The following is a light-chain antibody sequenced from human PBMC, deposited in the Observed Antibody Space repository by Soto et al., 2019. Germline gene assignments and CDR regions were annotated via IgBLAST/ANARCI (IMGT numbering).Light chain of an antibody. CDR2: GTS. V-gene: IGKV3D-15*01. J-gene: IGKJ1*01. CDR1: QSVSVN. Sequence: EIVMTQSPPTLSVSPGARVTLSCRASQSVSVNLAWYQQKVGQAPRLLIYGTSTRATAIPARFSGSGSGTEFSLTISSLQSEDFAIYYCQQYNSWPRTFGQGTKVEMK. CDR3: QQYNSWPRT.